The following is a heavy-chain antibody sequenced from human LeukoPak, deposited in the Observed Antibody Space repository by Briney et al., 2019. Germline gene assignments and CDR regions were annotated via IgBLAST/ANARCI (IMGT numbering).Heavy chain of an antibody. Sequence: GGSLRLSCAASGFTFNNYDMSWVRQAPGKGLEWVSDISGSGGSTYYADSVKGRFTISRDNSKNTLYVQMNSLRAEDTAVYYCAKGLGGTWIRHYLDYWGQGTLVTVSS. J-gene: IGHJ4*02. V-gene: IGHV3-23*01. CDR2: ISGSGGST. D-gene: IGHD1-1*01. CDR1: GFTFNNYD. CDR3: AKGLGGTWIRHYLDY.